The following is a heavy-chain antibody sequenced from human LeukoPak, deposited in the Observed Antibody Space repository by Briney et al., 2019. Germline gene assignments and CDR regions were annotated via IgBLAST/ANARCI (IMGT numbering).Heavy chain of an antibody. V-gene: IGHV3-23*01. CDR2: IGGSNGIT. D-gene: IGHD4-17*01. CDR3: ARIRGGDYAPDY. CDR1: RFTFNSYA. Sequence: GGSLRLSCAASRFTFNSYAMSWVRQAPGKGLEWVSVIGGSNGITFYVGSVKGRFTISRDNAKNSLYLQMNSLRAEDTAVYYCARIRGGDYAPDYWGQGTLVTVSS. J-gene: IGHJ4*02.